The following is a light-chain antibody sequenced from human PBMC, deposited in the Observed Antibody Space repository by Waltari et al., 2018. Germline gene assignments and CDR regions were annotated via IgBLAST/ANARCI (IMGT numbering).Light chain of an antibody. J-gene: IGLJ2*01. Sequence: QSALTQPPSASGSPGQSVTISCTGTSSDVGDYVSWYQQHPGKAPKPMISEVTKRPSGVPDRVSGSKSGNTASLTVSGLQAEDEADYYCSSYAGSNNLVFGGGTKLTVL. CDR2: EVT. CDR1: SSDVGDY. V-gene: IGLV2-8*01. CDR3: SSYAGSNNLV.